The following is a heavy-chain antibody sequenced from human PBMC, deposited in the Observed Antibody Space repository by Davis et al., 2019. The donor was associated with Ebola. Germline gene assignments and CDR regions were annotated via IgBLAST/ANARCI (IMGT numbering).Heavy chain of an antibody. CDR3: ARGEVRYCSSTSCYNYGMDV. CDR2: IYYSGST. J-gene: IGHJ6*02. V-gene: IGHV4-30-4*01. D-gene: IGHD2-2*02. Sequence: MPSETLSLTCTVSGGSISSGDYYWSWIRQPPGKGLEWFGYIYYSGSTYYNPSLKSRVTISVDTSKNQFSLKLSSVTAADTAVYYCARGEVRYCSSTSCYNYGMDVWGQGTTVTVSS. CDR1: GGSISSGDYY.